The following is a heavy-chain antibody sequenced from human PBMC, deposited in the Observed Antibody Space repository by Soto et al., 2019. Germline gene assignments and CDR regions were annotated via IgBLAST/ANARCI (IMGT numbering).Heavy chain of an antibody. J-gene: IGHJ1*01. V-gene: IGHV3-48*01. CDR3: AETPGYIQY. CDR1: GFTFSSYS. CDR2: ISSSSTSI. Sequence: EGQLVESGGGLVQPGGSLRLSCTASGFTFSSYSMNWVRQAPGKGLEWIAYISSSSTSIYYADSVEGRFTISRDNAKNSLYLQMNSLRVEDTALYYCAETPGYIQYWGQGTLVTVSS.